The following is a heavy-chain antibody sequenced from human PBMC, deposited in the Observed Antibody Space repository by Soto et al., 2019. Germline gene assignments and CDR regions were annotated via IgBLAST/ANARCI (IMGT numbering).Heavy chain of an antibody. CDR1: GFTFSSYG. V-gene: IGHV3-30*18. CDR2: ISYDGSNK. Sequence: QVQLVESGGGVIQPGRSLRLSCAASGFTFSSYGMHWVRQAPGKGLEWVAVISYDGSNKYYADSVKGRFTISRDNSKNTLYLQMNSLRAEDTAVYYCAKPYYDSSGYYLGYWGQGTLVTVSS. D-gene: IGHD3-22*01. J-gene: IGHJ4*02. CDR3: AKPYYDSSGYYLGY.